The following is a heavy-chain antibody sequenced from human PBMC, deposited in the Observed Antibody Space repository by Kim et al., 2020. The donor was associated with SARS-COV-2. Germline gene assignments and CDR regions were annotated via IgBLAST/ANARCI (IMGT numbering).Heavy chain of an antibody. CDR2: IYYSGST. V-gene: IGHV4-59*13. J-gene: IGHJ4*02. Sequence: SETLSLTCTVSGGSISSYYWSWIRQPPGKGLEWIGYIYYSGSTNYNPSLKSRVTISVDTSKNQFSLKLSSVTAADTAVYYCARGIASAGPFDYWGQGTLVTVSS. CDR1: GGSISSYY. CDR3: ARGIASAGPFDY. D-gene: IGHD6-13*01.